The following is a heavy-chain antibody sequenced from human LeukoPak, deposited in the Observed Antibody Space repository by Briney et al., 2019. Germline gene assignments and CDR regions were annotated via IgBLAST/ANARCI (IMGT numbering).Heavy chain of an antibody. V-gene: IGHV4-59*12. Sequence: SETLSLTCTVSGGSISSYYWSWIRQPPGKGLEWVGDIYYSGSTNYSPSLKSRVTISVDTSKNQFSPKLNSVTAADTAVYYCARGTARITMIVVVIDAFDIWGQGTMVTVSS. CDR2: IYYSGST. J-gene: IGHJ3*02. CDR3: ARGTARITMIVVVIDAFDI. D-gene: IGHD3-22*01. CDR1: GGSISSYY.